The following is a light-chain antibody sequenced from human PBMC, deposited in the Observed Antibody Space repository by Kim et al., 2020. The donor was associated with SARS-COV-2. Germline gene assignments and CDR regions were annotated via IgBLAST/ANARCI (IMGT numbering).Light chain of an antibody. J-gene: IGKJ1*01. Sequence: ASVEDRVTITCRASQGISNSLAWYRQKPGKVPMLLIYGASTLRSGVPSRFRGSGSGTDFTLTISSLQPEDAATYYCQKYNSAPWTFGQGTKVDIK. CDR3: QKYNSAPWT. V-gene: IGKV1-27*01. CDR1: QGISNS. CDR2: GAS.